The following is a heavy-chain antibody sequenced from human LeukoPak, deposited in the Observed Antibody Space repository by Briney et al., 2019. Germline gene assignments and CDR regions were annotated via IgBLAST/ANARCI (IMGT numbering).Heavy chain of an antibody. V-gene: IGHV4-59*01. CDR2: IYYSGST. J-gene: IGHJ4*02. Sequence: SETLSLTCTVSGGSISSYHWSWIRQPPGKGLEWIGYIYYSGSTNYNPSLKSRVTISVDTSKNQFSLKLNSVTAADTAVYYCAKGYCSGGSCYPYYFDYWVQGTLVTVSS. CDR1: GGSISSYH. D-gene: IGHD2-15*01. CDR3: AKGYCSGGSCYPYYFDY.